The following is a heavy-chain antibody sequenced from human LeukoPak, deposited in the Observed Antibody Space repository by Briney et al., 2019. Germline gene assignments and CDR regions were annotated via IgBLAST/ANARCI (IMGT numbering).Heavy chain of an antibody. CDR3: ARGVVPAAYYYYGMDV. V-gene: IGHV3-30*04. Sequence: GRSLRLSCAASGFTLSSYAMHWVRQAPGKGLEWVAVISYDGSNKYYADSVKGRFTISRDNSKNTLYLQMNSLRAEDTAVYYCARGVVPAAYYYYGMDVWGKGTTVTVSS. D-gene: IGHD2-2*01. CDR2: ISYDGSNK. J-gene: IGHJ6*04. CDR1: GFTLSSYA.